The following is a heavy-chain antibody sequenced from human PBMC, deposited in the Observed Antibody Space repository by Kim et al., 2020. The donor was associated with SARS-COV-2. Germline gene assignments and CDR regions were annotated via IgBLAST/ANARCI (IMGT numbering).Heavy chain of an antibody. CDR1: GGSFSGYQ. Sequence: SETLSLTCAVSGGSFSGYQWSWVRQSPGKGLEWIGQINHTGSTNYNPSLKSRVTMSVDTSKNQFSLKLTSVTATDTGVYYCARGVPGYWGQGSLVTVSS. J-gene: IGHJ4*02. CDR2: INHTGST. V-gene: IGHV4-34*01. CDR3: ARGVPGY.